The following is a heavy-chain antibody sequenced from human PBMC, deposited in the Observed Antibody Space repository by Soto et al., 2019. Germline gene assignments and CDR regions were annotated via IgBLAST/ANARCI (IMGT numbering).Heavy chain of an antibody. J-gene: IGHJ6*02. Sequence: PSETLSLTCTVSGGSISNADYYWSWVRQPPGKGLEWIGYIYYSGSSFFNPSLKSRVTMSKATSKNQFSLRLTSATAADTAVYYCARAIVVTVGGMDVWGRGTTVTVS. CDR3: ARAIVVTVGGMDV. D-gene: IGHD5-12*01. V-gene: IGHV4-30-4*01. CDR2: IYYSGSS. CDR1: GGSISNADYY.